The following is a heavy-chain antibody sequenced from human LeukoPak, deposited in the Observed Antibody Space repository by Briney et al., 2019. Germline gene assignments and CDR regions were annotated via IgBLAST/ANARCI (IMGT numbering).Heavy chain of an antibody. Sequence: ASVKVSCKASGYTFSTYYMHWVRQAPGQGLEWMGGIDPSGGSTNYARKFQGRVTMTSDTSTSTVYVELSSLRSEDTAVYYCARGFCSGGSCYSYDYWGQGTLVTVSS. V-gene: IGHV1-46*01. J-gene: IGHJ4*02. CDR1: GYTFSTYY. D-gene: IGHD2-15*01. CDR3: ARGFCSGGSCYSYDY. CDR2: IDPSGGST.